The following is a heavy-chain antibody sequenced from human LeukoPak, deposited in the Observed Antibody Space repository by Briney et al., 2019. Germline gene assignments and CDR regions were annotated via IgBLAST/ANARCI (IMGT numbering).Heavy chain of an antibody. V-gene: IGHV1-18*01. CDR3: ASSRIVGATPLFDI. D-gene: IGHD1-26*01. Sequence: GASEKVSCKASGYTFTSYGISWVRQAPGQGLEWMGWISAYNGNTNYAQKLQGRVTMTTDTSTSTAYMELRSLRSDDTAVYYCASSRIVGATPLFDIWGQGTMVTVSS. CDR2: ISAYNGNT. J-gene: IGHJ3*02. CDR1: GYTFTSYG.